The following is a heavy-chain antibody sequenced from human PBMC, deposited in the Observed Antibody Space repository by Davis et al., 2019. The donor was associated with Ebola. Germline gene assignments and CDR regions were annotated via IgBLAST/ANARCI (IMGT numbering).Heavy chain of an antibody. CDR3: AREGIQLWSSFDY. J-gene: IGHJ4*02. Sequence: MPSETLSLTCTVSGGSISNSSYYWGWIRQPPGKGLVWIGSIYYSGRTYYNPSLKSRVTISVATSKNQFSLKLSSVTAADTAVYYCAREGIQLWSSFDYWGQGTLVTVSS. CDR2: IYYSGRT. CDR1: GGSISNSSYY. D-gene: IGHD5-18*01. V-gene: IGHV4-39*07.